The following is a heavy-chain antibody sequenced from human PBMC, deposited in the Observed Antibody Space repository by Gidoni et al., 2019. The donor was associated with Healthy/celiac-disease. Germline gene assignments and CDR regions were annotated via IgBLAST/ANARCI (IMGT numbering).Heavy chain of an antibody. CDR2: IIPIFGTA. Sequence: QVQLVQSGAEVKKPGSSVKVACKASGGTFSSYAISWVRQAPGQGLEWMGGIIPIFGTANYAQKFQGRVTITADESTSTAYMELSSLRSEDTAVYYCARDGGTMVRGYYYYYYMDVWGKGTTVTVSS. D-gene: IGHD3-10*01. CDR3: ARDGGTMVRGYYYYYYMDV. CDR1: GGTFSSYA. V-gene: IGHV1-69*01. J-gene: IGHJ6*03.